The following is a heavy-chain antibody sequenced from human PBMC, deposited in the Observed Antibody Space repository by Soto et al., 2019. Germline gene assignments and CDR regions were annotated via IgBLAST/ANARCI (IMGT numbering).Heavy chain of an antibody. CDR2: ISGSGGST. CDR1: GFTFSSYA. Sequence: GGSLRLSCAASGFTFSSYAMSWVRQAPGKGLEWVSAISGSGGSTYYADSVKGRFTISRDNSKNTLYLQMNSLRAEDTAVYYCAKDLVYVWGSYRYDAFDIWGQGTMVTVSS. CDR3: AKDLVYVWGSYRYDAFDI. V-gene: IGHV3-23*01. D-gene: IGHD3-16*02. J-gene: IGHJ3*02.